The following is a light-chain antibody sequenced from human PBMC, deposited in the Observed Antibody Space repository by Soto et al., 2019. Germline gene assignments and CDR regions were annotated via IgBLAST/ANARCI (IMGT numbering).Light chain of an antibody. CDR3: QQYNHLPHT. Sequence: EIVMTQSPATLSVSPGERATLSCRASQSVSSDLAWYQQKPGQAPRLLVYGASTRATGMAASFSGSASGTEFTLTISSLQSEDFAIYYRQQYNHLPHTFGQGTKLEIK. CDR1: QSVSSD. CDR2: GAS. J-gene: IGKJ2*01. V-gene: IGKV3-15*01.